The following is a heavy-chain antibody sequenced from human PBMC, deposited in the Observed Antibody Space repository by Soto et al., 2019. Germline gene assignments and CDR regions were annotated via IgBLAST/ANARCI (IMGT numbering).Heavy chain of an antibody. Sequence: QVQLVQSGAEVKKPGSSVKVSCTASGDIFSGYSISWVRQAPGQGLEWMGGNIPLFGSTNYAPKFQGRVTITADQSTYTGYMELSSLKSGDTAVYYGARDLGTGYDSGDYWGQGTLVTVSS. CDR3: ARDLGTGYDSGDY. V-gene: IGHV1-69*12. D-gene: IGHD5-12*01. CDR2: NIPLFGST. CDR1: GDIFSGYS. J-gene: IGHJ4*02.